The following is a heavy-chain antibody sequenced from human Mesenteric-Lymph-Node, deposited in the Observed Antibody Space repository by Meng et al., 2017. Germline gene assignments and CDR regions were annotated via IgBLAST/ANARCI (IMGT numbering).Heavy chain of an antibody. Sequence: EVQLVDSGGGLVLHGGPLKLSCAASGFTFSGTAMHWVRQASGKGLEWVGRVRDKANNYATSYAESVKGRFTISRDDSRNTAYLQMDSLKTEDTAVYYCGSGNYFDYWGQGTLVTVSS. CDR2: VRDKANNYAT. V-gene: IGHV3-73*01. CDR3: GSGNYFDY. J-gene: IGHJ4*02. CDR1: GFTFSGTA. D-gene: IGHD1-26*01.